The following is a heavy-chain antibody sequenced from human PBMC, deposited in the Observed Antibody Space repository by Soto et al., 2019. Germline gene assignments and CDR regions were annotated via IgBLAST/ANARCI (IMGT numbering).Heavy chain of an antibody. V-gene: IGHV3-30*18. D-gene: IGHD5-12*01. J-gene: IGHJ4*02. CDR2: ISYDGIDK. CDR1: GFTFSNYD. Sequence: PGGSLRLSCSASGFTFSNYDMVWVRQAPGKGREWVAVISYDGIDKNYGDSVKGRFTISRENSKNMVYLQMNSLRAEDTAVYYCAKDLREMATIRPDYWGQGILVTVSS. CDR3: AKDLREMATIRPDY.